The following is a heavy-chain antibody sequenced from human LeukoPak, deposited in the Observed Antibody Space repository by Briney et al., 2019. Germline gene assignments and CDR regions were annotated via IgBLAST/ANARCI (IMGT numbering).Heavy chain of an antibody. CDR1: GGSLSSSSYY. Sequence: SETLSLTCTVSGGSLSSSSYYWGWIRQPPGKGLEWIGSIYYSGSTYYNPSLKSRVTISVDTSKNQFSLKLSSVTAADTAVYYCARHAGPVGDDYIGTFDYWGQGTLVTVSS. D-gene: IGHD4-11*01. CDR3: ARHAGPVGDDYIGTFDY. CDR2: IYYSGST. J-gene: IGHJ4*02. V-gene: IGHV4-39*01.